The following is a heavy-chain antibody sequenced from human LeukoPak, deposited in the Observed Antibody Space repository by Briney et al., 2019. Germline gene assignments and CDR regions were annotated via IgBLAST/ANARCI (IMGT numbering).Heavy chain of an antibody. CDR2: INHRGST. Sequence: PSETLSLTCAVYGGSFSGYYWSWIRQPPGKGLEWIGEINHRGSTNYNPSLKSRVTISVDTSKNQFSLKLSSVTAADTAVYYCARGGIAARPDYYYYYGMDVWGQGTTVTVSS. CDR3: ARGGIAARPDYYYYYGMDV. D-gene: IGHD6-6*01. J-gene: IGHJ6*02. V-gene: IGHV4-34*01. CDR1: GGSFSGYY.